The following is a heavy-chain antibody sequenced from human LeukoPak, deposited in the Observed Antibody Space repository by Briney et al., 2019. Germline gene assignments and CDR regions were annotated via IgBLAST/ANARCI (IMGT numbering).Heavy chain of an antibody. J-gene: IGHJ4*02. CDR1: GFTFSSCA. V-gene: IGHV3-23*01. CDR2: ISGSGGST. CDR3: AKDGGYSYGQYYFDY. Sequence: GGSLRLSCAASGFTFSSCAMSWVRQAPGKGLEWVSAISGSGGSTYYADSVKGRFTISRDNSKNTLYLQMNSLRAEDTAVYYCAKDGGYSYGQYYFDYWGQGTLVTVSS. D-gene: IGHD5-18*01.